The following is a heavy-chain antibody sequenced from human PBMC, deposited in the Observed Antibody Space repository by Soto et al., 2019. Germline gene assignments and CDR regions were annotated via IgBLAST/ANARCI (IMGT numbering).Heavy chain of an antibody. J-gene: IGHJ6*02. CDR3: ARDRKLRWDYYYGMDV. V-gene: IGHV1-18*01. CDR2: ISAYNGNT. CDR1: GYTFTSYG. D-gene: IGHD4-17*01. Sequence: QVPLVQSGAEVKKPGASVKVSCKASGYTFTSYGISWVRQAPGQGLEWMGWISAYNGNTNYAQKLQGRVTMTTDTSTSTAYMELRSLRSDDTAVYYCARDRKLRWDYYYGMDVWGRGTTVTVSS.